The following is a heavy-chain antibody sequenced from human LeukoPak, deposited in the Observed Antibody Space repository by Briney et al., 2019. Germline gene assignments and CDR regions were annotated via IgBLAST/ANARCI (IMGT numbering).Heavy chain of an antibody. Sequence: GESLKISCKGSGYSFTNFWIGWVRQMAGKGLEWMGIIYPGDSDTRYSPSFQGQVTISADKSLTTAYLQWSSLKASDTAMYYCARGFGSTWLEYWGQGTLVTVSS. CDR1: GYSFTNFW. CDR2: IYPGDSDT. J-gene: IGHJ1*01. V-gene: IGHV5-51*01. D-gene: IGHD6-13*01. CDR3: ARGFGSTWLEY.